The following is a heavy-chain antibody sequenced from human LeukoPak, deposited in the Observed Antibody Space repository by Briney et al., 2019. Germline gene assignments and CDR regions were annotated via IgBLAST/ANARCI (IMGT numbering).Heavy chain of an antibody. CDR1: DGSISSYY. CDR2: IYYSGST. Sequence: PSETLSLTCTVSDGSISSYYWSWIRQPPGKGLEWIGYIYYSGSTNYNPSLKSRVTISVDTSKNQFSLKLSSVTAADTAVYYCASAPDSSGYYWYFDLWGRGTLVTVSS. D-gene: IGHD3-22*01. CDR3: ASAPDSSGYYWYFDL. J-gene: IGHJ2*01. V-gene: IGHV4-59*01.